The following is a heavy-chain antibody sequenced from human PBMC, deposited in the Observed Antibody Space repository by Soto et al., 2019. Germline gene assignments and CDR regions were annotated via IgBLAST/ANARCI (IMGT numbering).Heavy chain of an antibody. D-gene: IGHD5-18*01. CDR3: ASDTAMALPDA. CDR1: GYTFTSYS. V-gene: IGHV1-18*01. Sequence: QVQLVQSGAEVKKPGASVKVSCKASGYTFTSYSITWVRQAPGQGLEWMGWISAHNGNTKYAQKLQGRVTMTTDTSTSTAYMEVRSLRSDDTAGYYCASDTAMALPDAWGQGTLVTVSS. J-gene: IGHJ4*02. CDR2: ISAHNGNT.